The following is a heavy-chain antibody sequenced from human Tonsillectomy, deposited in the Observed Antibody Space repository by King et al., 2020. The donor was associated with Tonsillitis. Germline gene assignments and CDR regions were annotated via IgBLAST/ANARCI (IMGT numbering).Heavy chain of an antibody. Sequence: QLVQSGGGLVKPGGSLRLSCAASGFTFSSYSMNWVRQAPGKGLEWVSSISSSSSYIYYADSVKGRFTISRDNAKNSLYLQMNSLRAEDTAVYYCARAGYSYGQYYFDYWGQGTLVTVSS. CDR1: GFTFSSYS. CDR3: ARAGYSYGQYYFDY. D-gene: IGHD5-18*01. V-gene: IGHV3-21*01. CDR2: ISSSSSYI. J-gene: IGHJ4*02.